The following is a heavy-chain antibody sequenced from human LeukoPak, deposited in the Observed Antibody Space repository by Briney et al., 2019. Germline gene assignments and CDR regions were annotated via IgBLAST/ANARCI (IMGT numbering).Heavy chain of an antibody. CDR1: GFTFSSYS. CDR3: AKDEGSGWFFFDY. V-gene: IGHV3-30*18. CDR2: ISYDGSNK. J-gene: IGHJ4*02. D-gene: IGHD6-19*01. Sequence: GGSLRLSCAASGFTFSSYSMNWVRQAPGKGLEWVAVISYDGSNKYYADSVKGRFTISRDNSKNTLYLQMNSLRAEDTAVYYCAKDEGSGWFFFDYWGQGTLVTVSS.